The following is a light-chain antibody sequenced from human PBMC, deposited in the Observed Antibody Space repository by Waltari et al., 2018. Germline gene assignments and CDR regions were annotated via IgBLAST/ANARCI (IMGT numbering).Light chain of an antibody. J-gene: IGKJ4*01. Sequence: ASQSCRSSDLDWYQHKPGQSPKLLIYGSSTGATGCPVRFSGSGSGTDFTLSIRRLDPDDFAVYYCQRYGTSPPLTFGGGTKVEIK. CDR2: GSS. V-gene: IGKV3-20*01. CDR3: QRYGTSPPLT. CDR1: QSCRSSD.